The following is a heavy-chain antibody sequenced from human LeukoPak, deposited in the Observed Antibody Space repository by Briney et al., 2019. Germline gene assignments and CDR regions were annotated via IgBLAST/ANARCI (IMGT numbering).Heavy chain of an antibody. D-gene: IGHD3-10*01. CDR3: AKGGSGSYYNVRLTPDYYYMDV. CDR2: ISGSGGST. Sequence: PGGSLRLSCAASGFTFSSYGMSWVRQAPGKGLEWVSAISGSGGSTYYADSVKGRFTISRDNSKNTLYLQMNSLRAEDTAVYYCAKGGSGSYYNVRLTPDYYYMDVWGKGTTVTVSS. V-gene: IGHV3-23*01. J-gene: IGHJ6*03. CDR1: GFTFSSYG.